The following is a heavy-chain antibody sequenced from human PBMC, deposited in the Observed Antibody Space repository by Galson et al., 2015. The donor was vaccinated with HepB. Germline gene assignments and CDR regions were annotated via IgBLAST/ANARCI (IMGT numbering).Heavy chain of an antibody. CDR3: ARAVADYXXXGSGTLRVAFGI. Sequence: SVKXSXKAXXGTFSSYAISWVRQXPGQGLEWMGGIIPIFGTANYAQKFQGRVTITADESTSTAYMELSSLRSEDTAVYYCARAVADYXXXGSGTLRVAFGIWGXXTMXT. V-gene: IGHV1-69*13. CDR1: XGTFSSYA. D-gene: IGHD4-17*01. J-gene: IGHJ3*02. CDR2: IIPIFGTA.